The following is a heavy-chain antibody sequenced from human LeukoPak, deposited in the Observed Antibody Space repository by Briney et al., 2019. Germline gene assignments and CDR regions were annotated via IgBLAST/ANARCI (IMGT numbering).Heavy chain of an antibody. V-gene: IGHV3-23*01. CDR3: AKEIGRLGVPLYDY. CDR2: ISDNGGGP. CDR1: GFIFRDYA. Sequence: PGGSLRLSCVVSGFIFRDYAMSWVRQAPGEGLEWVASISDNGGGPYYADSLKGRFTISRDNSKNILYLQMNSLRAEDTAVYYCAKEIGRLGVPLYDYWGRGTLVTASS. J-gene: IGHJ4*02. D-gene: IGHD3/OR15-3a*01.